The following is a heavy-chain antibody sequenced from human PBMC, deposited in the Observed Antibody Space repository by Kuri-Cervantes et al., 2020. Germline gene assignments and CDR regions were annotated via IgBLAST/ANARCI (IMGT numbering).Heavy chain of an antibody. CDR3: ARLSTNYDAFDI. J-gene: IGHJ3*02. V-gene: IGHV4-34*01. Sequence: SETLSLTCAVYGGSFSGYYWSWIRQPPGKGLEWIGEINHSGSTNYNPSLKSRVTISVDTSKNQFSLKLSSVTAADTAVYYCARLSTNYDAFDIWGQGTMVTVSS. CDR1: GGSFSGYY. CDR2: INHSGST. D-gene: IGHD2-2*01.